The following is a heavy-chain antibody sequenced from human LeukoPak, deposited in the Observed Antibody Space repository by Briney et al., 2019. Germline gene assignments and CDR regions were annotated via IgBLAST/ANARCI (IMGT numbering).Heavy chain of an antibody. D-gene: IGHD6-6*01. CDR1: GGTFSSYA. J-gene: IGHJ6*03. CDR2: IIPIFGTA. CDR3: ASPTSATLSSSRGYYYYYYMDV. Sequence: SSVKVSCKASGGTFSSYAISWVRQAPGQGLELMGGIIPIFGTANYAQKFQGRVTITADESTSTAYMELSSLRSEDTAVYYCASPTSATLSSSRGYYYYYYMDVWGKGTTVTVSS. V-gene: IGHV1-69*01.